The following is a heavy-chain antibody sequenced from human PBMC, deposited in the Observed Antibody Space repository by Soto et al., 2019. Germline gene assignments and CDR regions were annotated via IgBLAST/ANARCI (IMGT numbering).Heavy chain of an antibody. Sequence: SETLSLTCTVSGGSISSSSYYWGWIRQPPGKGLEWIGSIYYSGSTYYNPSLKSRVTISVDTSKNQFSLKLSSVTAADTAVYYCARHPYYDSCIRYHYYIAVWGQGTTVTVS. D-gene: IGHD3-10*01. J-gene: IGHJ6*03. V-gene: IGHV4-39*01. CDR2: IYYSGST. CDR3: ARHPYYDSCIRYHYYIAV. CDR1: GGSISSSSYY.